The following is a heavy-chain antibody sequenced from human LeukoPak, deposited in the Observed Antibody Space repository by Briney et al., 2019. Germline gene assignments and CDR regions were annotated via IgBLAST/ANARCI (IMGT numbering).Heavy chain of an antibody. CDR1: GYTFTGYY. CDR3: ARGTVIAAAGTFDY. J-gene: IGHJ4*02. V-gene: IGHV1-2*02. CDR2: INPNSGGT. D-gene: IGHD6-13*01. Sequence: ASVKVSCKASGYTFTGYYMHWVRQAPGQGLEWMGWINPNSGGTNYAQKFQGRVTMTRDTSISTAYVELSRLRSDDTAVYYCARGTVIAAAGTFDYWGQGTLVTVSS.